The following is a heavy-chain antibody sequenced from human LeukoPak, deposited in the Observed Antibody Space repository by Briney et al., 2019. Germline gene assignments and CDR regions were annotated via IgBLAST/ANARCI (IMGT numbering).Heavy chain of an antibody. V-gene: IGHV3-33*03. D-gene: IGHD6-6*01. Sequence: PGGSLRLSRAASGFTFSDYGMHWVRQAPGKGLEWVAVIWYDGTNKRYAESVKGRFAISRDDSKNTLYLQMNGLRVEDTAVYYCAKRGSSSSSSRDYYYMDVWGKGTRVTVSS. CDR3: AKRGSSSSSSRDYYYMDV. CDR2: IWYDGTNK. J-gene: IGHJ6*03. CDR1: GFTFSDYG.